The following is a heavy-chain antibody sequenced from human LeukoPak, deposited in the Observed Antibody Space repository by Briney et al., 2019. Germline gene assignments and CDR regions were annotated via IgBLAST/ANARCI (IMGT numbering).Heavy chain of an antibody. D-gene: IGHD3-3*01. J-gene: IGHJ6*04. V-gene: IGHV4-31*03. CDR2: IYYSGST. CDR3: ARERFYYGMDV. CDR1: GGSISSGGYY. Sequence: SETLSLTCTVSGGSISSGGYYWSWIRQHPGKGLEWIGYIYYSGSTYYNPSLKSRVTISVDTSKNQFSLRLSSVTAADTAVYYCARERFYYGMDVWGKGTTVTVSS.